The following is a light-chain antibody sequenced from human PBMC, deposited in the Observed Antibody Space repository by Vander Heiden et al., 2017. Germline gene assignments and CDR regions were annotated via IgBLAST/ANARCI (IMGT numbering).Light chain of an antibody. J-gene: IGKJ5*01. CDR2: DAS. CDR1: QDISKY. V-gene: IGKV1-33*01. CDR3: QQYDNL. Sequence: DIQMTQSPSSLSASVGDRVTITCQASQDISKYLNWYQQKPGKAPKLLIYDASNLEAGVPSRFSGSGSGTDFTFTISSLQPEDTATYYCQQYDNLFGQGTRLEIK.